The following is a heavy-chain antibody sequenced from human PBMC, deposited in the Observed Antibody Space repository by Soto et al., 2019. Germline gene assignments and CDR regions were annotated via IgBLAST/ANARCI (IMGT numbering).Heavy chain of an antibody. CDR1: GISFTNYP. D-gene: IGHD6-6*01. Sequence: QVQLVESGGGVVQPGRSLRLSCTASGISFTNYPVHWVRQPPGKGLEWVTFISYDGSTKYYADSVKGRFTVSRDNSRNTLYLQMNSLRPEDTAVYYCAESRGASSLGMDVWGQGTTVTVSS. V-gene: IGHV3-30*04. J-gene: IGHJ6*02. CDR3: AESRGASSLGMDV. CDR2: ISYDGSTK.